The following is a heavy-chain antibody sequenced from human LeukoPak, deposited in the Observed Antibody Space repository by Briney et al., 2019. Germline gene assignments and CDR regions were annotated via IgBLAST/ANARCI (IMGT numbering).Heavy chain of an antibody. CDR1: GFTFGDYA. V-gene: IGHV3-49*04. CDR2: IRSKTDGGTT. CDR3: TTDGVIPIDY. Sequence: GGSLRLSCTASGFTFGDYAMSWVRQAPGKGLEWVGFIRSKTDGGTTDYAAPVKGRFTISRDDSKNTLYLQMNSLKTEDTAVYYCTTDGVIPIDYWGQGTLVTVSS. J-gene: IGHJ4*02.